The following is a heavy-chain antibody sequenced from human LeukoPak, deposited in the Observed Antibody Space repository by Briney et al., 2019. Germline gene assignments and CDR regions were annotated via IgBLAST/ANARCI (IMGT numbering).Heavy chain of an antibody. CDR2: IIPIFGTA. CDR3: ARDSSIAVAAGYFQH. Sequence: ASVKVSCKASGGTFSSYAISWVRQAPGQGLEWMGGIIPIFGTANYAQKFQGRVTITADESTSTAYMELSSLRSEDTAVYYCARDSSIAVAAGYFQHWGQGTLVTVSS. J-gene: IGHJ1*01. D-gene: IGHD6-19*01. V-gene: IGHV1-69*13. CDR1: GGTFSSYA.